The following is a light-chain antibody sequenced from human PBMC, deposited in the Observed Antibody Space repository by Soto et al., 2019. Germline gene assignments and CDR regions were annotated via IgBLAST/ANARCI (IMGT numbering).Light chain of an antibody. Sequence: QSVLTQPPSVSGAPGQRVTISCTGTSSDIGGYNYVSWYQQHPGKAPKLMIYEVSNRPSGVSNRFSGSKSGNAASLTISGLQAEDEADYYCSAFTSSTTLAFGGGTKLTVL. CDR1: SSDIGGYNY. CDR2: EVS. CDR3: SAFTSSTTLA. V-gene: IGLV2-14*01. J-gene: IGLJ3*02.